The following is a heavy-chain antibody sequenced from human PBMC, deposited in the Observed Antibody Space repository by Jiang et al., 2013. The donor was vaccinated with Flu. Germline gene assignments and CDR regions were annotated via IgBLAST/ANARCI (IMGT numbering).Heavy chain of an antibody. Sequence: GAEVKKPGASVKVSCKASGYTFTSYAMHWVRQAPGQRLEWMGWINAGNGNTKYSQKFQGRVTITRDTSASTAYMELSSLRSEDTAVYYCARDRARDGYNPNLDAFDIWGQGTMVTVSS. J-gene: IGHJ3*02. CDR3: ARDRARDGYNPNLDAFDI. CDR2: INAGNGNT. D-gene: IGHD5-24*01. CDR1: GYTFTSYA. V-gene: IGHV1-3*01.